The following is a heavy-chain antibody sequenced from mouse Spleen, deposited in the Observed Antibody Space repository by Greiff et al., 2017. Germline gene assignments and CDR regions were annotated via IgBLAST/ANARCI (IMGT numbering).Heavy chain of an antibody. D-gene: IGHD2-1*01. Sequence: VQLQESGPGLVQPSQSLSITCTVSGFSLTSYGVHWVRQSPGKGLEWLGVIWSGGSTDYNAAFISRLSISKEKAKSQGFFKMNSLRAKDAAIYYYASLNYEDAMDYWGQGTSVTVSS. CDR1: GFSLTSYG. CDR3: ASLNYEDAMDY. CDR2: IWSGGST. V-gene: IGHV2-2*02. J-gene: IGHJ4*01.